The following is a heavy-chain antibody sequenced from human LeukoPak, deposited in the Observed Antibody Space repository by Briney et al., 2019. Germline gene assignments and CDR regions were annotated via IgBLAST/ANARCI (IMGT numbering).Heavy chain of an antibody. CDR1: GFNFDDYA. CDR2: ISSNSAYI. J-gene: IGHJ1*01. D-gene: IGHD2-8*01. CDR3: VKADVYCSDGVCYKYQD. V-gene: IGHV3-9*03. Sequence: PGGSLRLSCAASGFNFDDYAMHWVRQGPGMGLEWVSGISSNSAYIAYADSVKGRFTISRDNDKNSLYLQMNSLRPEDMALYFCVKADVYCSDGVCYKYQDWGLGTLVTVSS.